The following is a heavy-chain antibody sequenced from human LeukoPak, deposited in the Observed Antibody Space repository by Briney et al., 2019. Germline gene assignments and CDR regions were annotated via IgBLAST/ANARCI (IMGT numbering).Heavy chain of an antibody. Sequence: PSETLSLTCTVSGYSLSSGYYWGWIRQPPGKGLEWIGSIYHSGSTYYNPSLKSRVTISVDTSKNQFSLKLSSVTAADTAVYYCARDAVEWELLGAFDIWGQGTMVTVSS. J-gene: IGHJ3*02. CDR3: ARDAVEWELLGAFDI. V-gene: IGHV4-38-2*02. CDR1: GYSLSSGYY. D-gene: IGHD1-26*01. CDR2: IYHSGST.